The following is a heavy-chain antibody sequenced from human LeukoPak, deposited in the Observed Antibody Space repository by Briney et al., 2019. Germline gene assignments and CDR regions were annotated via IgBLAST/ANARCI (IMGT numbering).Heavy chain of an antibody. Sequence: GGSLRLSCAASGFTFSSYAMSWVRRAPGRGLEWVSAISGSGGSTYYADSVKGRFTISRDNSRNTLYLQMNSLRAEDTAVYYCAKPRIVVVVAASGYWGQGTLVTVSS. CDR3: AKPRIVVVVAASGY. J-gene: IGHJ4*02. CDR1: GFTFSSYA. CDR2: ISGSGGST. D-gene: IGHD2-15*01. V-gene: IGHV3-23*01.